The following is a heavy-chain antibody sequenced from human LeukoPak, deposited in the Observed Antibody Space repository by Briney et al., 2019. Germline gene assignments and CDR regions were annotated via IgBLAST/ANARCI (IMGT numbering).Heavy chain of an antibody. J-gene: IGHJ4*02. Sequence: GGSLRLSCAASGFTFSSYAMSWVRQAPGKGLEWVSAISGSGGSTYYADSVKGRFTISRENSKNTLYLQMNSLRAEDYYVYYCAKDRLRYSGYDSDYWGQGTLVTVSS. D-gene: IGHD5-12*01. CDR1: GFTFSSYA. V-gene: IGHV3-23*01. CDR3: AKDRLRYSGYDSDY. CDR2: ISGSGGST.